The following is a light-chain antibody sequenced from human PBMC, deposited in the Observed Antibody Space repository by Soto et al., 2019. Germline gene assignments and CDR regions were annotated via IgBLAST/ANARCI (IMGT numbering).Light chain of an antibody. V-gene: IGKV3-20*01. Sequence: ESVLTQSPGTQSLSPGERATLSCRASQSVSNACFAWYQQKPGQAPRLLIYGISIRATGIPDRFSGSGSGRDVTLTISRLEPEDCGVYFCQQYRSLPHSFGQGTKLEVK. CDR2: GIS. CDR1: QSVSNAC. CDR3: QQYRSLPHS. J-gene: IGKJ2*01.